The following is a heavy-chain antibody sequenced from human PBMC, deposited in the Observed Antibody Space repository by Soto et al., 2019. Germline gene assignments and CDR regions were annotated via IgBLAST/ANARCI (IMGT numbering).Heavy chain of an antibody. Sequence: SETLSLTCTVSGGSISSSYWSWIRQPPGKGLEWIGYIYYSGSTSYNPSLKSRVTISVDTTKNQISLKLSSVTAADTAVYYCAREGDDYTLGGFGIWGQGTRVT. J-gene: IGHJ3*02. CDR1: GGSISSSY. CDR3: AREGDDYTLGGFGI. D-gene: IGHD3-16*01. V-gene: IGHV4-59*01. CDR2: IYYSGST.